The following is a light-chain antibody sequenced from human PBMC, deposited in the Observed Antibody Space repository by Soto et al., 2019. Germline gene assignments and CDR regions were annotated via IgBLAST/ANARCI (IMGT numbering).Light chain of an antibody. CDR2: EVS. J-gene: IGLJ2*01. CDR1: SSDVGGYNY. CDR3: SSYTSSSTLVV. V-gene: IGLV2-14*01. Sequence: QSVLTQTASVSGSPGQSITISCTGTSSDVGGYNYVSWYQQHPGKAPKLMIYEVSNRSSGVSNRFSGSKSGNTASLTISGLQAEDEADYYCSSYTSSSTLVVFGGGTKLTVL.